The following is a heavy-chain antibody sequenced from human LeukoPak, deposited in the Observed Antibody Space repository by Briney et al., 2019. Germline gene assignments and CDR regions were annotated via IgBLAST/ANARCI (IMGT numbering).Heavy chain of an antibody. CDR1: GFTFSSDS. CDR3: ARGDGQIDGLFDF. D-gene: IGHD5-24*01. CDR2: ISHGSSTI. J-gene: IGHJ4*02. V-gene: IGHV3-48*04. Sequence: GGSLRLSCATSGFTFSSDSMHWVRQAPGKGLEWVSYISHGSSTIYYADSVKGRFTISRDNAKKSLYLQMHSLRAEDTAVYYCARGDGQIDGLFDFWGLGTLVTVSS.